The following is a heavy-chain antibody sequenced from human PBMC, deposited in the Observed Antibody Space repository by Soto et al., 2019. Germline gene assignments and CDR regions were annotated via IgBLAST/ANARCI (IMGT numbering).Heavy chain of an antibody. V-gene: IGHV1-69*13. J-gene: IGHJ6*02. Sequence: ASVKVSCKASGGTFGSYAISWVRQAPGQGLEWMGGIIPIFGTANYAQKFQGRVTITADESTSTAYMELSSLRSEDTAVYYCARVVMGIAGTYYYGMDVWGQGTTVTVSS. CDR2: IIPIFGTA. CDR1: GGTFGSYA. D-gene: IGHD6-13*01. CDR3: ARVVMGIAGTYYYGMDV.